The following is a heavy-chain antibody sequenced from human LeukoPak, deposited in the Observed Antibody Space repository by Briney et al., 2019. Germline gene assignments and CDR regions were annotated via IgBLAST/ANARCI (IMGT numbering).Heavy chain of an antibody. CDR2: IDNDGSSA. V-gene: IGHV3-74*03. Sequence: GGSLRLSCAASGFVFRSLWMHWVRQAPGKGLEWVSRIDNDGSSAMYGDSVKGRFTISRDNAKNTLYLQMDSLRDEDTGVYFCARGVVAGFDSWGQGTLVTVPS. J-gene: IGHJ4*02. CDR1: GFVFRSLW. CDR3: ARGVVAGFDS. D-gene: IGHD6-19*01.